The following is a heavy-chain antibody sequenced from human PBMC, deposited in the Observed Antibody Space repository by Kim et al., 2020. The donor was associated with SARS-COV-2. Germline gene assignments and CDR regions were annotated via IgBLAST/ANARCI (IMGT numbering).Heavy chain of an antibody. V-gene: IGHV3-33*01. D-gene: IGHD6-19*01. CDR3: AREGYSSGWYYFDYFDY. CDR2: IWYDGSNK. Sequence: GGSLRLSCAASGFTFSSYGMHWVRQAPGKGLEWVAVIWYDGSNKYYADSVKGRFTISRDNSKNTLYLQMNSLRAEDTAVYYCAREGYSSGWYYFDYFDYWGQGTLVTVSS. CDR1: GFTFSSYG. J-gene: IGHJ4*02.